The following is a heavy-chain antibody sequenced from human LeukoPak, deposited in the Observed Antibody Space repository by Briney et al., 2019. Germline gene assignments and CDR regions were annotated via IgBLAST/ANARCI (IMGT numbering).Heavy chain of an antibody. CDR2: IYYSGST. Sequence: SETLSLTCTVSGGSISSSSYYWGWIRQPPGKGLEWIGSIYYSGSTYYNPSLKSRVTISVDTSKNQFSLKLSSVTAADTAVYYCARVHFPTIDYYDSSGYYFDYWGQGTLVTVSS. CDR3: ARVHFPTIDYYDSSGYYFDY. D-gene: IGHD3-22*01. V-gene: IGHV4-39*07. CDR1: GGSISSSSYY. J-gene: IGHJ4*02.